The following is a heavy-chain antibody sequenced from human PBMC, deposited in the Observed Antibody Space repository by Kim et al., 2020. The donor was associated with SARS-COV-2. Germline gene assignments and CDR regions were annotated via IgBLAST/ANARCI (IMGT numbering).Heavy chain of an antibody. Sequence: GGSLRLSCAASGFTFSSYSMNWVRQAPGKGLEWVSYISSSSSTIYYADSVKGRFTISRDNAKNSLYLQMNSLRDEDTAVYYCARDITGDLRSPLWFDYWGQGTLVTVSS. D-gene: IGHD3-10*01. V-gene: IGHV3-48*02. CDR3: ARDITGDLRSPLWFDY. J-gene: IGHJ4*02. CDR1: GFTFSSYS. CDR2: ISSSSSTI.